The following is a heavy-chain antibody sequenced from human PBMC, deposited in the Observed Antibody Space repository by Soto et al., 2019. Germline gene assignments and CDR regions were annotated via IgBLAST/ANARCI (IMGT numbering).Heavy chain of an antibody. V-gene: IGHV1-18*01. CDR3: ARDLPTMDV. CDR1: GYTFTSYG. Sequence: QVQLVQSGAEVKKPGASVKVSCKASGYTFTSYGISGVRQAPGQGLEWMGWIRAYNGNTQYGQKLQGRDTMTTDTPTSTAHMELRSLRSDDTAVYYCARDLPTMDVWGQGTTVTVSS. J-gene: IGHJ6*02. CDR2: IRAYNGNT.